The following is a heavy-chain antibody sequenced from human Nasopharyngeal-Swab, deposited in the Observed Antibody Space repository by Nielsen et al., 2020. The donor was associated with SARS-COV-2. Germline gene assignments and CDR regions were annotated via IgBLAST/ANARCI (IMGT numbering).Heavy chain of an antibody. V-gene: IGHV4-4*01. CDR2: MYSSGRT. D-gene: IGHD3-10*01. CDR3: ARSRGNFYDYGMDV. J-gene: IGHJ6*02. Sequence: VRQAPGKGLESIGHMYSSGRTNYNPSLKSRVTMPLDTSRNQFSLRLNSVTAADTAVYFCARSRGNFYDYGMDVWGQGTTVTVSS.